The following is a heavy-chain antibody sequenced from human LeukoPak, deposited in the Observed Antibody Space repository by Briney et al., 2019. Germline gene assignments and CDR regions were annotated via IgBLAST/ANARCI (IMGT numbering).Heavy chain of an antibody. CDR3: ARAQYSSSWPKEYYYYMYV. V-gene: IGHV4-34*01. CDR1: GGSFSGYY. CDR2: INHSGST. D-gene: IGHD6-13*01. J-gene: IGHJ6*03. Sequence: PSETLSLTCVISGGSFSGYYWSWIRQPPGKGLEWIGEINHSGSTNYNPSLKSRVTISVDTSKNEFSLKLSSVTAADTAVYYCARAQYSSSWPKEYYYYMYVWGKGTTVTVSS.